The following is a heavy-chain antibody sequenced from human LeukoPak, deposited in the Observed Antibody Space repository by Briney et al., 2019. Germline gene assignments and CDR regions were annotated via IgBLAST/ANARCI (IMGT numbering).Heavy chain of an antibody. Sequence: SETLSLTCTVSGDSISSGDYYWSWIRQPAGKGLEWIGYIYYSGSTYYSPSLKSRVTVSVDTSKNEFSLKLSSVTAADTAVYFCARGIVGSRDFYFRYYFDYWGQGTLVTVSS. D-gene: IGHD3/OR15-3a*01. CDR1: GDSISSGDYY. CDR3: ARGIVGSRDFYFRYYFDY. CDR2: IYYSGST. J-gene: IGHJ4*02. V-gene: IGHV4-61*10.